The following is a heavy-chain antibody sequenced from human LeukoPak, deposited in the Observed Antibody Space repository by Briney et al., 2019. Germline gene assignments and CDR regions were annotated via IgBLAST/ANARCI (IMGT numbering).Heavy chain of an antibody. CDR2: INSDGSGK. CDR3: ASSYGSSAYYPFDY. J-gene: IGHJ4*02. CDR1: GFTFSSYW. V-gene: IGHV3-74*01. D-gene: IGHD3-22*01. Sequence: PGGSLRLSCAASGFTFSSYWMLWVRQAPGKGLVWVSRINSDGSGKHYADSVKGRFTISRDNSKNTLYLQINTLRAEDTDIYYCASSYGSSAYYPFDYWGQGTLVTVFS.